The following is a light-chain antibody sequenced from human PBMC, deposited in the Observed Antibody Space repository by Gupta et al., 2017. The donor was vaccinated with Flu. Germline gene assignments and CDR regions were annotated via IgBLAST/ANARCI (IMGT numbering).Light chain of an antibody. CDR3: AAWDERFTGWV. CDR2: NDP. V-gene: IGLV1-44*01. CDR1: SSNTGSNT. Sequence: QYVLTQPPSASGTLGHWVTISCYGRSSNTGSNTVNWYQRPPGAAPIALIYNDPQRPSGVPDRFSGSKSGTSASLAISGLQAEDEADYFCAAWDERFTGWVFGGGTKLTVL. J-gene: IGLJ3*02.